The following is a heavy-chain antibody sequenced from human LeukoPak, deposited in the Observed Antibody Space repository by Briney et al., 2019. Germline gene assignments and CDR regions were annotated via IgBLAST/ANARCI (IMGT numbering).Heavy chain of an antibody. CDR3: ARGRLSGY. J-gene: IGHJ4*02. CDR2: INHSGST. V-gene: IGHV4-34*01. Sequence: SETLSLTCTVSGVSISGYYWNWIRQPPGKGLEWIGEINHSGSTNYNPSLKSRVTISVDTSKNQFPLKLSSVTAADTAVYYCARGRLSGYWGQGTLVTVSS. CDR1: GVSISGYY. D-gene: IGHD3-10*01.